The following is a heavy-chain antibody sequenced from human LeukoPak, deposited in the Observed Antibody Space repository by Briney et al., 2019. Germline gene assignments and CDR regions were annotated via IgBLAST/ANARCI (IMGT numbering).Heavy chain of an antibody. J-gene: IGHJ6*03. Sequence: ASVKVSCKASGYTFTSYGISWVRQAPGQGLEWMGWISAYNGNTNYAQKLQGRVTMTTDTSTSTAYMELRSLRSDDTAVYYCARDRHCGGDCYSYYYYMDVWGKGTTVTISS. CDR1: GYTFTSYG. D-gene: IGHD2-21*02. CDR3: ARDRHCGGDCYSYYYYMDV. CDR2: ISAYNGNT. V-gene: IGHV1-18*01.